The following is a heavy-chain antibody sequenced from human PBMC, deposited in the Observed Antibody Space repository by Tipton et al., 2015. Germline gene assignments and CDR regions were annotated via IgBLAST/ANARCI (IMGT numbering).Heavy chain of an antibody. V-gene: IGHV3-49*04. CDR3: GRGGWGSGYFDS. Sequence: SLRLSCAASGFTFDKHAMTWVRQAPGKGLEWVGVIRAKAHGGTTDYGASVKGRFTISRDDSKSIAFLQMNSLISEDTAVYYCGRGGWGSGYFDSWGQGTLVTVSS. CDR1: GFTFDKHA. D-gene: IGHD7-27*01. CDR2: IRAKAHGGTT. J-gene: IGHJ4*02.